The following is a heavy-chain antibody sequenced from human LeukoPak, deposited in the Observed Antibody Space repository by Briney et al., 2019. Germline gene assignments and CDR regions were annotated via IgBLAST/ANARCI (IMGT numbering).Heavy chain of an antibody. V-gene: IGHV1-2*02. CDR2: INPNRGGT. Sequence: GASVKVSCKASGYTFTGYYMPWARQAPGQGLEWRGWINPNRGGTNYSQKFQGRVTMTRDTSISTAYMELSRLRSDDTAVYYCARRYCSGGSCYGRPYYYYYMDVWGKGTTVTVSS. CDR1: GYTFTGYY. D-gene: IGHD2-15*01. CDR3: ARRYCSGGSCYGRPYYYYYMDV. J-gene: IGHJ6*03.